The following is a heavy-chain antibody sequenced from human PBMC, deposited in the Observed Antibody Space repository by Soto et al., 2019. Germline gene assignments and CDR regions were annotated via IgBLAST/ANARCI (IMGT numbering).Heavy chain of an antibody. CDR3: ARGGRATYYYDSRGPQGY. J-gene: IGHJ4*02. Sequence: QVQLVQSGAEVKKPGASVKVSCKASGYTFTSYDINWVRQATGQGLEWMGWMNPNSGNTGYAQKLHGRVTMPRNTSISTAYMELSSLRSEDTAVYYCARGGRATYYYDSRGPQGYWGQGPLVTVSS. CDR2: MNPNSGNT. V-gene: IGHV1-8*01. CDR1: GYTFTSYD. D-gene: IGHD3-22*01.